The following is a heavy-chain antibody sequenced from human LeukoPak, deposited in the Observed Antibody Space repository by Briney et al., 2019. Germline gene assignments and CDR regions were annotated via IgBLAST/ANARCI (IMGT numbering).Heavy chain of an antibody. CDR1: GGSISSYY. CDR2: IYYSGST. D-gene: IGHD1-26*01. J-gene: IGHJ6*03. Sequence: SETLSLTCTVSGGSISSYYWSWIRQPPGKGLEWIGYIYYSGSTNYNPSLKSRVTISVDTSKNQLSLKLSSVTAADTAVYYCAGSYLTSYYYYMDVWGKGTTVTVSS. CDR3: AGSYLTSYYYYMDV. V-gene: IGHV4-59*12.